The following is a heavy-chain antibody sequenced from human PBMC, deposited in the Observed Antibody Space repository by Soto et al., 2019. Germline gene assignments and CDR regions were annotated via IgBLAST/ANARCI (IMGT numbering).Heavy chain of an antibody. D-gene: IGHD2-2*01. CDR2: IIPIFGTA. V-gene: IGHV1-69*12. CDR3: ASHPVPYYYYGMDV. CDR1: GGTFSSYA. J-gene: IGHJ6*02. Sequence: QVQLVQSGAEVKKPGSSVKVSCKASGGTFSSYALSWVRQAPGQGLEWMGGIIPIFGTADYAQKFQGRVTITADDSTSTAYMELSSLRSEDTAVYCCASHPVPYYYYGMDVWGQGTTVTVSS.